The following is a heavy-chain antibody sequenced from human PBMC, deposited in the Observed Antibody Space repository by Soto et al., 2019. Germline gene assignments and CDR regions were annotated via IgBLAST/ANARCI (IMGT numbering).Heavy chain of an antibody. J-gene: IGHJ4*02. V-gene: IGHV3-23*01. CDR1: GFNIGIYA. D-gene: IGHD3-22*01. CDR3: ARVHDSNGYPTRDY. Sequence: EVQLLESGGGLIQPGGTLRLSCAASGFNIGIYAMSWVRQAPGKGLEWVSLIREGFDSTYYADSVKGRFTISRDTSKNILYLQMNSLRVDDTAVYYCARVHDSNGYPTRDYWGQGTLVTVSS. CDR2: IREGFDST.